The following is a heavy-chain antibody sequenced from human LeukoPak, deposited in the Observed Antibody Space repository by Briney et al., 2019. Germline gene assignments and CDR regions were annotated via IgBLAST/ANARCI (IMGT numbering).Heavy chain of an antibody. V-gene: IGHV3-66*01. CDR3: AREASGDYAFDY. CDR1: GFTVSSNY. Sequence: PGGSLRLSCAASGFTVSSNYMSWVRQAPGKGLEWVSIIYSGGATYYADSVQGRFTISRDNSKNTLYLQMNSLRAEDTAVYYCAREASGDYAFDYWGRGTLVTVSS. D-gene: IGHD4-17*01. CDR2: IYSGGAT. J-gene: IGHJ4*02.